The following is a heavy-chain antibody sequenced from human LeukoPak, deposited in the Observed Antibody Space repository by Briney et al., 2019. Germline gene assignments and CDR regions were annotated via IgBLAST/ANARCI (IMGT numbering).Heavy chain of an antibody. V-gene: IGHV4-59*01. D-gene: IGHD3-16*02. CDR3: ARDTYDYVWGSYRYFDY. CDR2: IYYSGST. Sequence: SETLSLTCTVSGGSISSYYWSWIRQPPGKGLEWIGYIYYSGSTNYNPSLKSRVTISVDTSKNQFSLKLSSVTAADTAVYYCARDTYDYVWGSYRYFDYWGQGTLVTVSS. J-gene: IGHJ4*02. CDR1: GGSISSYY.